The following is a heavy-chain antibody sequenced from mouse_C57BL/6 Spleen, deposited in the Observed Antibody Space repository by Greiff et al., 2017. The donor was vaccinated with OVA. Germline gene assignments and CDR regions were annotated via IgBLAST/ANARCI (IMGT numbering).Heavy chain of an antibody. CDR2: IYTGSGRN. J-gene: IGHJ3*01. CDR1: GYTFTSYW. D-gene: IGHD1-1*01. Sequence: QVQLQQSGAELVKPGASVKMSCKASGYTFTSYWITWVKQRPGQGLEWICGIYTGSGRNNYYEKFKSKATLTVDTSSSPAYIALSSLTSEDSAVVYCAGRETTVPWFAYWGQGTLVTVSS. CDR3: AGRETTVPWFAY. V-gene: IGHV1-55*01.